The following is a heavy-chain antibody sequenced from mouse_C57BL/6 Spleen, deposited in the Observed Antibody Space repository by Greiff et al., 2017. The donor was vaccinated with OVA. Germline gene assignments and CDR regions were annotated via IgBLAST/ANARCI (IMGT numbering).Heavy chain of an antibody. Sequence: VQLQQSGAELVRPGASVKLSCKASGYTFTDYYINWVKQRPGQGLEWIARIYPGSGNTYYNEKFKGKATLTAEKSSSTAYMQLSSLTSEDSAVYFCARGGQLRDFDVWGTGTTVTVSS. J-gene: IGHJ1*03. CDR3: ARGGQLRDFDV. CDR2: IYPGSGNT. D-gene: IGHD3-3*01. V-gene: IGHV1-76*01. CDR1: GYTFTDYY.